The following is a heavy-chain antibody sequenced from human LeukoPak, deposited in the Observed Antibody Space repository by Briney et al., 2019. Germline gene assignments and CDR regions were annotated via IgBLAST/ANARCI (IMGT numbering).Heavy chain of an antibody. CDR2: ISGSGGST. Sequence: GGSLRLSCAASGFTFSSYAMSWVRQAPGKGLEWVSAISGSGGSTYYADSVKGRFTISRDNSKNTLYLQMNSLRAEDTAVYYCAKDFVVHPPQVRGVIGSWFDPWGQGTLVTVSS. V-gene: IGHV3-23*01. CDR1: GFTFSSYA. J-gene: IGHJ5*02. D-gene: IGHD3-10*01. CDR3: AKDFVVHPPQVRGVIGSWFDP.